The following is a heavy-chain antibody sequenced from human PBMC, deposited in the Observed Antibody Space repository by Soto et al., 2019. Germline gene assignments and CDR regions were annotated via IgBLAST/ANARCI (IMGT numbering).Heavy chain of an antibody. CDR3: ARGKGMVRGVIAYNWFDP. CDR2: IIPIFGTA. Sequence: QVQLVQSGAEVKKPGSSVKVSCKASGGTFSSYAISWVRQAPGQGLEWMGGIIPIFGTANYAQKFQGRVTNTADQSPSPDYMELSCLRSEETAVYYCARGKGMVRGVIAYNWFDPWGQGTLVTVSS. CDR1: GGTFSSYA. D-gene: IGHD3-10*01. V-gene: IGHV1-69*01. J-gene: IGHJ5*02.